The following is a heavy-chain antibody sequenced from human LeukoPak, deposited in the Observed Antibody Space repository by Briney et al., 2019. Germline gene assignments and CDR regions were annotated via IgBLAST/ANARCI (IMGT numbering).Heavy chain of an antibody. Sequence: KPSETLSLTCAVYGGSFSSYYWSWIRQPPGKGLEWIGYIYYSGSTNYNPSLKSRVTISVDTSKNQFSLKLSSVTAADTAVYYCARTDTAMVSFDYWGQGTLVTVSS. CDR1: GGSFSSYY. CDR2: IYYSGST. D-gene: IGHD5-18*01. V-gene: IGHV4-59*01. J-gene: IGHJ4*02. CDR3: ARTDTAMVSFDY.